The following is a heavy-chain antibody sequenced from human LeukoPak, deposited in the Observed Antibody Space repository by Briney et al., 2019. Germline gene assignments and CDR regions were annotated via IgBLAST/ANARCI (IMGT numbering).Heavy chain of an antibody. CDR2: IDHRGDT. D-gene: IGHD5-24*01. Sequence: SETLSLTCAVYGGSFSRYYWSWIRQSPGKGLEWIAEIDHRGDTNYNPSVKSRVTISVDTSKNQFSLKVRSLSAADTAVYYCARGATISETGYFDFWGQGTLVTVTS. V-gene: IGHV4-34*01. J-gene: IGHJ4*02. CDR1: GGSFSRYY. CDR3: ARGATISETGYFDF.